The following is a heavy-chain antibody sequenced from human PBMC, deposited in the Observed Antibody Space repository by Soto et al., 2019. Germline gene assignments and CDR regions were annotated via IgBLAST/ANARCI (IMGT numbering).Heavy chain of an antibody. D-gene: IGHD6-6*01. Sequence: LSETLSLTCTVSGGSISSYYWSWIRQPPGKGLEWIGYIYYSGSTNYNPSLKSRVTISVDTSKNQFSLKLSSVTAADTAVYYCARGRECSSSSCYYYYYGMDVWGQGTTVTVSS. CDR2: IYYSGST. CDR1: GGSISSYY. CDR3: ARGRECSSSSCYYYYYGMDV. V-gene: IGHV4-59*01. J-gene: IGHJ6*02.